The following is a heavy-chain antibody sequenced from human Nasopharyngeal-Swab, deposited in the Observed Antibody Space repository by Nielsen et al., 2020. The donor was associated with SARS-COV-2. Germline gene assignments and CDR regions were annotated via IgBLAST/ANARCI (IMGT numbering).Heavy chain of an antibody. CDR3: TRCGGGCYSGRDY. Sequence: GGSLRLSCAAPGFTFSDFAIHWVRQASGEGLEWVARIRSKGNNYATAYSASVKGRFIIFRDDPTSTAYLQMNSLKTEDTAMYYCTRCGGGCYSGRDYWGQGTLVTVSS. CDR2: IRSKGNNYAT. V-gene: IGHV3-73*01. D-gene: IGHD2-15*01. CDR1: GFTFSDFA. J-gene: IGHJ4*02.